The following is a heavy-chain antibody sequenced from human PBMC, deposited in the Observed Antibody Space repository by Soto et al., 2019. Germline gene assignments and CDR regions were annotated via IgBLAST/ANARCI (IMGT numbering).Heavy chain of an antibody. CDR1: GFSVSAYT. CDR2: ISSDGNHK. Sequence: QVQLVESGGGVVQPGRSLRLSCAASGFSVSAYTVHWVRQAPGKGLEWVAVISSDGNHKYYTDSVKGRFAISRDTSTKPVFLQMNSLGPEDTAVYYCARWAQPPFEYWGQGTLVTVSS. D-gene: IGHD1-1*01. V-gene: IGHV3-30*09. CDR3: ARWAQPPFEY. J-gene: IGHJ4*02.